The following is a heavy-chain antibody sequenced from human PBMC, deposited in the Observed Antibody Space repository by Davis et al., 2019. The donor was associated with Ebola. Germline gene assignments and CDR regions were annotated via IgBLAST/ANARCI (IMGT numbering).Heavy chain of an antibody. CDR1: GYTFTGYY. D-gene: IGHD6-19*01. CDR3: AKDGREERQWLVLGYYYYGMDV. V-gene: IGHV1-2*04. J-gene: IGHJ6*02. Sequence: ASVKVSCKASGYTFTGYYMHWVRQAPGQGLEWMGWINPNSGGTNYAQKFQGWVTMTRDTSISTAYMELSRLRSDDTAVYYCAKDGREERQWLVLGYYYYGMDVWGQGTTVTVSS. CDR2: INPNSGGT.